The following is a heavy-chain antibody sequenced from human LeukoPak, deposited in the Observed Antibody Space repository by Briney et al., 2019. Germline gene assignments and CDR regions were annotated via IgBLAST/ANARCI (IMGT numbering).Heavy chain of an antibody. Sequence: GGSLRPSSAHPGVTSFSYAMHTVRQAPGKGLEWVAVISYDGSNKYYADSVKGRFTISRDNSKNTLYLQMNSLRAEDTAVYYWANIWDGSGYLVSIGYWGQGTLVTVSS. D-gene: IGHD3-22*01. J-gene: IGHJ4*02. CDR1: GVTSFSYA. CDR3: ANIWDGSGYLVSIGY. CDR2: ISYDGSNK. V-gene: IGHV3-30*04.